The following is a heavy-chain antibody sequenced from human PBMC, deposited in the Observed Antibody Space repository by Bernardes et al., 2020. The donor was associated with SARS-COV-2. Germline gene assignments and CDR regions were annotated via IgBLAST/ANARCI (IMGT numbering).Heavy chain of an antibody. CDR1: GFTFSNYA. V-gene: IGHV3-23*01. Sequence: GSLKLSCAASGFTFSNYAMTWVRQAPGKGLQWVSAITRGGVSVYYADSVKGRFTISRDNNKNTLYLQMKSLRAEYTAIYYCARSNPGIFDYWGQGTLVTGSS. CDR3: ARSNPGIFDY. J-gene: IGHJ4*02. CDR2: ITRGGVSV.